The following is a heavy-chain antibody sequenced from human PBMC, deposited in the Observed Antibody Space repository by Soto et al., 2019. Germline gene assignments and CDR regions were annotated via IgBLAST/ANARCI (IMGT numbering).Heavy chain of an antibody. CDR3: ARGGHLQSVPY. CDR2: ISSSVSTI. V-gene: IGHV3-11*01. J-gene: IGHJ4*02. Sequence: GGSRRLSCAAAGFTFSDYYRSWFRPAPGKGLEWVSYISSSVSTIYYADSVKGRFTISRDNAKNSLSLQMNSLRAEDTAVYYCARGGHLQSVPYWGQGTLVTVSS. CDR1: GFTFSDYY. D-gene: IGHD4-4*01.